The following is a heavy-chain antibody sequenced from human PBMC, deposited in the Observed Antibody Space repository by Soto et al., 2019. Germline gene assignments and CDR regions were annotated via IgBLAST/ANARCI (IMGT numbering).Heavy chain of an antibody. Sequence: EVQLLESGGGLVQPGGSLRLSCAASGFTFSSYAMNWVRQAPWKGLEWVSVISGSGDSTYYADSVKGRFTIARDNYKDKLYLQMNSLRAEDTAVYYCATRAHGLYFDYWGQGTLVTVSS. V-gene: IGHV3-23*01. CDR2: ISGSGDST. CDR3: ATRAHGLYFDY. CDR1: GFTFSSYA. J-gene: IGHJ4*02.